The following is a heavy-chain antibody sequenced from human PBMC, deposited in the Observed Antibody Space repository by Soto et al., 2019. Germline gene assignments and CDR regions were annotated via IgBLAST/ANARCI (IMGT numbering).Heavy chain of an antibody. Sequence: QLQLQESGPGLVKPSETLSLTCTVSGVSISNSSYYWGWIRRPPGKGLEWIGTIYNSGITYYNPSVKSRVTISVDTSKNQFSLRLTSVTAADTAVYYCARHGSNWGQGTLVTVSS. V-gene: IGHV4-39*01. J-gene: IGHJ4*02. CDR2: IYNSGIT. CDR3: ARHGSN. CDR1: GVSISNSSYY.